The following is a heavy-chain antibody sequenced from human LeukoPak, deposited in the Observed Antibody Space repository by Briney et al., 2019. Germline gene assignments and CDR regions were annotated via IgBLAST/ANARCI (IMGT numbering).Heavy chain of an antibody. V-gene: IGHV3-30*02. Sequence: GGSLRLSCAASGFTFSSYWMHWVRQAPGKGLEWVAFIRYDGSNKYYADSVKGRFTISRDNSKNTLYLQMNSLRAEDTAVYYCAKNMVRGLNYYYMDVWGKGTTVTISS. CDR3: AKNMVRGLNYYYMDV. D-gene: IGHD3-10*01. J-gene: IGHJ6*03. CDR2: IRYDGSNK. CDR1: GFTFSSYW.